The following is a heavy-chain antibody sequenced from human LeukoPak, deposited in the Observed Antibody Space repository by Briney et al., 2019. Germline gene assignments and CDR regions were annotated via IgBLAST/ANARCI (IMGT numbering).Heavy chain of an antibody. CDR2: IYSGGDT. J-gene: IGHJ5*02. V-gene: IGHV3-66*01. CDR3: ARDPPAVRTNTYA. CDR1: GFTVSNNY. D-gene: IGHD4/OR15-4a*01. Sequence: PGGSLRLSCAASGFTVSNNYMNWVRQAPGKGLEWVSLIYSGGDTHYADSVKGRFTISRDSSKNTLYLQMNSLRAEDAAVYYCARDPPAVRTNTYAWGQGTLVTASS.